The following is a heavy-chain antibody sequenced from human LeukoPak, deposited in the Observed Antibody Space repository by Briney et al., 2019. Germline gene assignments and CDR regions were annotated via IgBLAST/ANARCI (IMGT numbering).Heavy chain of an antibody. CDR1: GGSIRNYY. D-gene: IGHD2-15*01. CDR3: ARSSGWQLRLFDP. J-gene: IGHJ5*02. Sequence: SETLSLTCTVSGGSIRNYYWGWIRQPPGKGLEWIGYIYYSGSTNYNPSLKSRVTISVDTSKNQFSLKLSSVTAADTAVYYCARSSGWQLRLFDPWGQGTLVTVSS. CDR2: IYYSGST. V-gene: IGHV4-59*01.